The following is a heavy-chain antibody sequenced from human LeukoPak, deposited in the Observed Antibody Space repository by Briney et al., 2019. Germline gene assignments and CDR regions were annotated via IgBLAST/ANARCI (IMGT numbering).Heavy chain of an antibody. D-gene: IGHD2-15*01. V-gene: IGHV4-59*01. CDR3: ARAVTVAATYYFDY. Sequence: SETLSLTCTVSGGSISSYYWSWIRQPPGKGLEWIGYIYYSGSTNYNPSLKSRVTISVDTSKNQFSLKLSSVTAADTTVYYCARAVTVAATYYFDYWGQGTLVTVSS. CDR2: IYYSGST. J-gene: IGHJ4*02. CDR1: GGSISSYY.